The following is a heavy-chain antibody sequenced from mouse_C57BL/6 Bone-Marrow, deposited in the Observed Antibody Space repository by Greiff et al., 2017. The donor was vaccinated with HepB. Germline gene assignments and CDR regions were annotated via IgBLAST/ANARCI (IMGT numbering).Heavy chain of an antibody. Sequence: VKLQESGPGLVQPSQSLSITCTVSGFSLTSYGVHWVRQSPGKGLEWLGVIWSGGSTDYNAAFISRLSISKDNSKSQVFFKMNSLQADDTAIYYCARNGDSNSAWFAYWGQGTLVTVSA. J-gene: IGHJ3*01. V-gene: IGHV2-2*01. CDR3: ARNGDSNSAWFAY. CDR2: IWSGGST. D-gene: IGHD2-5*01. CDR1: GFSLTSYG.